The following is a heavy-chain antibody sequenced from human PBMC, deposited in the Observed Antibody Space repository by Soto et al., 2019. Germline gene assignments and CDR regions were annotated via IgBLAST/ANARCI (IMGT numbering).Heavy chain of an antibody. V-gene: IGHV1-69*08. CDR1: GGTFSTYT. J-gene: IGHJ5*02. CDR3: AGDPDSHYNDSHASSYP. Sequence: QVQLVQSEAEVKKPGSSVKVSCKASGGTFSTYTITWVRQAPGQGLEWMGRIIPIIGIINYAQKFQGRVTITADKFTGTAYMELTRLRSDDTAVYYCAGDPDSHYNDSHASSYPWGQGTLVTVSS. D-gene: IGHD3-22*01. CDR2: IIPIIGII.